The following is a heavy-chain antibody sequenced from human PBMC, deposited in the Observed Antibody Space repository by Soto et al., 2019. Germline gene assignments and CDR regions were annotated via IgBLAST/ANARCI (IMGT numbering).Heavy chain of an antibody. J-gene: IGHJ6*02. V-gene: IGHV1-3*01. CDR3: AGGSQVTGFNYYGIDI. Sequence: QVQFVQSGAEVKRPGASVTVSCETSGSSFRTLTIYWVRQVPGQRFEWLGWIDCGNGDTQYSEKFEDRVTFTMDVSASTCYLEMRSLGSEDSATYYWAGGSQVTGFNYYGIDIWGPGTTVTVSS. CDR1: GSSFRTLT. CDR2: IDCGNGDT. D-gene: IGHD2-15*01.